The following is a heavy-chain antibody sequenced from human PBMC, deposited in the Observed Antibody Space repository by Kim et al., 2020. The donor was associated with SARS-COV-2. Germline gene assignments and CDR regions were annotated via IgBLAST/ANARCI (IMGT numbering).Heavy chain of an antibody. J-gene: IGHJ6*02. CDR2: IYYSGST. D-gene: IGHD3-3*01. CDR1: GGSISSYY. V-gene: IGHV4-59*13. CDR3: ARTRPYYDFWSGPDGPSGMDV. Sequence: SETLSLTCTVSGGSISSYYWSWIRQPPGKGLEWIGYIYYSGSTNHNPSLKSRVTISVDTSKNQFSLKLSSVTAADTAVYYCARTRPYYDFWSGPDGPSGMDVWGQGTTVTVSS.